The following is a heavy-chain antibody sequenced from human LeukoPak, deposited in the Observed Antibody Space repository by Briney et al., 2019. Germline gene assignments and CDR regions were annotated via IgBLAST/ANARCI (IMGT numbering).Heavy chain of an antibody. CDR2: IHHSGSAAY. CDR1: DGSITRYY. J-gene: IGHJ4*02. Sequence: SETLSLTCNVSDGSITRYYWNWIRQPPGGGLQWIGWIHHSGSAAYNHNPSLNSRVTMSVDTSKNQFSLDLKSVTAADTAIYYCAGWGYYQSGYFVVEYWGQGTLVTVS. D-gene: IGHD3-22*01. CDR3: AGWGYYQSGYFVVEY. V-gene: IGHV4-59*01.